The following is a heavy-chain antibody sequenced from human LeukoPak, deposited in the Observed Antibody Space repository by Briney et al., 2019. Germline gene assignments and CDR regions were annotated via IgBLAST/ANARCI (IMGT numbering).Heavy chain of an antibody. CDR3: AKDPIYYVSGRFDI. V-gene: IGHV3-23*01. CDR2: ISGNGDST. CDR1: GFTFSSCA. Sequence: PGGSLILSCAASGFTFSSCAMSWVRQAPGKGLEWVSTISGNGDSTYYGDSVKGRFTISRDKSKNTLYLQMNSLRAEDTAVYYCAKDPIYYVSGRFDIWGQGTMVTVSS. D-gene: IGHD3-10*01. J-gene: IGHJ3*02.